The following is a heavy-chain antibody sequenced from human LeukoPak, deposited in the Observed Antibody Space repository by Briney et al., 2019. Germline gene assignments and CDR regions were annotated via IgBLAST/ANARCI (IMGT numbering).Heavy chain of an antibody. D-gene: IGHD1-26*01. CDR1: GFTVSSNY. V-gene: IGHV3-53*01. J-gene: IGHJ3*02. CDR2: IYSGGYT. Sequence: GGSLRLSCAASGFTVSSNYMSWVRQAPGKGLEWVSVIYSGGYTYYADSVKGRFTISRDNSKNTLYLQMNSLRAEDTAMYYCARGGIVVGATTDAFDIWGQGTMVTVSS. CDR3: ARGGIVVGATTDAFDI.